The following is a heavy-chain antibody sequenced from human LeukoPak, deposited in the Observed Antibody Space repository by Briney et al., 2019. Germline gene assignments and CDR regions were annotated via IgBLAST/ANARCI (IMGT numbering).Heavy chain of an antibody. D-gene: IGHD2-2*01. CDR2: IYYSGIT. CDR1: GASITSYY. Sequence: SETLSLTCTVSGASITSYYWSWIRQPPGKGLEWIGYIYYSGITNYNPSLMSRVTISVDTSKNQFSLRLSSVTAADTAVYYCARDLYGGYCSSTSCYGNWFDPWGQGTLVTVPS. CDR3: ARDLYGGYCSSTSCYGNWFDP. J-gene: IGHJ5*02. V-gene: IGHV4-59*01.